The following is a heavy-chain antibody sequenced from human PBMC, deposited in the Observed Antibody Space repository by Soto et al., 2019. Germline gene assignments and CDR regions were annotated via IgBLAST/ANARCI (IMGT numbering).Heavy chain of an antibody. J-gene: IGHJ6*02. Sequence: PGGSLRLSCAASGFTFSSYAMSWVRQAPGKGLEWVSAISGSGGSTYYADSVKGRFTISRDNSKNTLYLQMNSLRAEDTAVYYCAKDQGLYYGSGSYGVDVWGQGTTVTVSS. CDR2: ISGSGGST. D-gene: IGHD3-10*01. V-gene: IGHV3-23*01. CDR3: AKDQGLYYGSGSYGVDV. CDR1: GFTFSSYA.